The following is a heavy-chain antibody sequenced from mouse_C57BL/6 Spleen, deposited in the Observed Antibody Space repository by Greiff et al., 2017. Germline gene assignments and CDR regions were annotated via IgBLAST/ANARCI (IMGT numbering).Heavy chain of an antibody. CDR1: GYTFTDYY. Sequence: VQLQQSGPVLVKPGASVKMSCKASGYTFTDYYMNWVKQSHGKSLEWIGVINPYNGGTSYNQKFKGKATLTVDKSSSTAYMELNSLTSEDSAVYYCAYDVFFYGWGQSATLTVSS. D-gene: IGHD2-12*01. CDR2: INPYNGGT. J-gene: IGHJ2*01. V-gene: IGHV1-19*01. CDR3: AYDVFFYG.